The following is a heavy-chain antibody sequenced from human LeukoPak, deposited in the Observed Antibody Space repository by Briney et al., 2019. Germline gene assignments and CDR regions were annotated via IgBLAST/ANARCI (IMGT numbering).Heavy chain of an antibody. J-gene: IGHJ4*02. CDR3: ARQWDYYDSSGYLFDY. D-gene: IGHD3-22*01. CDR1: GYTFTGNY. V-gene: IGHV1-2*02. CDR2: INPNSGGT. Sequence: ASVKVSCKASGYTFTGNYMHWVRQAPGQGLEWMGWINPNSGGTNYAQKFQGRVTMTRDTSISTAYMELSRLRSDDTAVYYCARQWDYYDSSGYLFDYWGQGTLVTVSS.